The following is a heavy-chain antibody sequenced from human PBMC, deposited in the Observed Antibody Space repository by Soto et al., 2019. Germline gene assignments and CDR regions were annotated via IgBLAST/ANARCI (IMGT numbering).Heavy chain of an antibody. V-gene: IGHV3-23*01. J-gene: IGHJ4*02. Sequence: GGSLRLSCAASGFTFSSYAMSWVRQAPGKGLEWVSAISGSGGSTYYADSVKGRFTISRDNSKNTLYLQMNSLRAEDTAVYYCAKTPLVVVTATPFDYWGQGTLVTVSS. D-gene: IGHD2-21*02. CDR1: GFTFSSYA. CDR2: ISGSGGST. CDR3: AKTPLVVVTATPFDY.